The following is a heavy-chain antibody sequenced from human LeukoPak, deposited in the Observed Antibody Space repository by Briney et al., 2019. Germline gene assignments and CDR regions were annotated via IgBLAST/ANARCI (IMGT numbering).Heavy chain of an antibody. CDR1: GFTFSSYA. Sequence: GGSLRLSCAASGFTFSSYAMSWVRQAPGKGLECVAVISNDGNEKYYADSVKGRFSISRDNSRNTLYLQMSSLRTEDTAVYYCARDGGYTGGWTYGAGDYWGQGDLVTVSS. CDR2: ISNDGNEK. V-gene: IGHV3-30*04. CDR3: ARDGGYTGGWTYGAGDY. J-gene: IGHJ4*01. D-gene: IGHD2-8*02.